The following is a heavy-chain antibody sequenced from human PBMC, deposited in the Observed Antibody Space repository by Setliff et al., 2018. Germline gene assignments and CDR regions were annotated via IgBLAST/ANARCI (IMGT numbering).Heavy chain of an antibody. V-gene: IGHV4-39*07. CDR2: IYYSGST. D-gene: IGHD6-19*01. Sequence: PSETLSLTCTVSGGSISSSSYYWGWIRQPPGKGLEWIGSIYYSGSTYYNPSLKSRVTISVDTSKNQFSLKLSSVTAADTAVYYCARVSQYSSGWYYYYYYGMDVWG. CDR1: GGSISSSSYY. J-gene: IGHJ6*01. CDR3: ARVSQYSSGWYYYYYYGMDV.